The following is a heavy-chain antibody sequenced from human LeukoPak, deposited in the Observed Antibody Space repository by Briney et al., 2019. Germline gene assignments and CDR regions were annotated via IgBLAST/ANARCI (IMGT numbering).Heavy chain of an antibody. J-gene: IGHJ4*02. D-gene: IGHD6-19*01. CDR3: AKAQWLVLGYFDY. CDR2: ISSSSSTI. CDR1: GFTFSSYS. Sequence: PGGSLRLSCAASGFTFSSYSMNWVRLAPGKGLEWVSYISSSSSTIYYADSVKGRFTISRDNAKNSLYLQMNSLRAEDTAVYYCAKAQWLVLGYFDYWGQGTLVTVSS. V-gene: IGHV3-48*01.